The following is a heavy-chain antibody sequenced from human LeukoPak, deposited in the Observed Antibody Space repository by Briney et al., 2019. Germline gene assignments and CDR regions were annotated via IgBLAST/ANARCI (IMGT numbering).Heavy chain of an antibody. CDR1: GDSISSGSYY. Sequence: SETLSLTCTVSGDSISSGSYYWGWIRQPPGMGLEWIGSIYRSGDTYYHPSLKGRVTISVDTSKNQFSLKLSSVTAADTAVYYCARDRDLRWFYYWGQGTLVTVSS. D-gene: IGHD2-21*01. CDR2: IYRSGDT. CDR3: ARDRDLRWFYY. J-gene: IGHJ4*02. V-gene: IGHV4-39*07.